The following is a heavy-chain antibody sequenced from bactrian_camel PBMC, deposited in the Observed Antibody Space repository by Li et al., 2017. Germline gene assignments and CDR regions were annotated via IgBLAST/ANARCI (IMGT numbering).Heavy chain of an antibody. CDR2: IDSDGDT. CDR1: GYRHSSGVC. CDR3: AATGDGGSCRNYESPREFSY. D-gene: IGHD6*01. Sequence: HVQLVESGGGSVQTGGSLRLSCTASGYRHSSGVCAGWFRQAPGKGREGIAVIDSDGDTAYAESLKDRFTISVDNAKNTLYLEMNSLKPEDSALYYCAATGDGGSCRNYESPREFSYWGQGTQVTVS. V-gene: IGHV3S1*01. J-gene: IGHJ4*01.